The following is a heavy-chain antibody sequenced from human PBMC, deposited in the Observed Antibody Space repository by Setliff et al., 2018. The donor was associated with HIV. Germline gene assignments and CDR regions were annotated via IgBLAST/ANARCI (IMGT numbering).Heavy chain of an antibody. D-gene: IGHD4-17*01. V-gene: IGHV4-39*07. CDR3: ARDPPGYGDSNDY. Sequence: SETLSLTCSVSGGSISSSSHYWGWIRQPPGKGLEWIGSIYESGITYYNPSLKSRVTIFVDTSKNQFSLKLSSVTAADTAVYFCARDPPGYGDSNDYWGQGTLVTVSS. CDR2: IYESGIT. J-gene: IGHJ4*02. CDR1: GGSISSSSHY.